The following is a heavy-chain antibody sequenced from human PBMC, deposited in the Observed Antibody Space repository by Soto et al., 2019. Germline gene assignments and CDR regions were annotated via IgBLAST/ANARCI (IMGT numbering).Heavy chain of an antibody. CDR3: ARLEGYCVSTNCHGYYGMDV. D-gene: IGHD2-2*01. CDR2: IYSSEKT. V-gene: IGHV4-39*01. Sequence: QLQLQESGPGLVKPSETLSLTCTVSGGSVSSNSYSWGWVRQSPGKGLDWIGTIYSSEKTYYNPSPRSRVTISVDTAKNEFPMRLSSVTAADTAVYYCARLEGYCVSTNCHGYYGMDVWGQGITVTVSP. J-gene: IGHJ6*01. CDR1: GGSVSSNSYS.